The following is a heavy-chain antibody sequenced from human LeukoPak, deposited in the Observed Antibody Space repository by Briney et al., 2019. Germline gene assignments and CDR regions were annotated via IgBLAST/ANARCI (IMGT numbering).Heavy chain of an antibody. Sequence: GGSLRLSCAASGFTFSSYSMNWVRQAPGKGLEWVSYISSSSSTIYYADSVKGRFTISRDNARNSLYLQMNSLRAEDTAVYYCARGYSSSWYQFTPYYFDYWGQGTLVTVSS. CDR3: ARGYSSSWYQFTPYYFDY. J-gene: IGHJ4*02. D-gene: IGHD6-13*01. V-gene: IGHV3-48*01. CDR1: GFTFSSYS. CDR2: ISSSSSTI.